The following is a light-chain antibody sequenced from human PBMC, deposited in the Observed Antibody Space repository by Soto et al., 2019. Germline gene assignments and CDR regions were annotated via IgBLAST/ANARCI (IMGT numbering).Light chain of an antibody. CDR3: SSYINSSTLV. CDR2: EVS. Sequence: QSALTQPASVSGSPGQSITISCTGTSSDVGGYNFVSWYQQHPGKAPKLMIYEVSNRPSGVSNRFSGSKSGNTASLTISGLQAEDEADYYCSSYINSSTLVFGGRTKVTVL. J-gene: IGLJ3*02. CDR1: SSDVGGYNF. V-gene: IGLV2-14*01.